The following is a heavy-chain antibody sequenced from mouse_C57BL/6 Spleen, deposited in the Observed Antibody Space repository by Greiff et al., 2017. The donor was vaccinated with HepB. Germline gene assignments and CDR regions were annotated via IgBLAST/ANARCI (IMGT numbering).Heavy chain of an antibody. J-gene: IGHJ4*01. CDR1: GYTFTDYN. Sequence: EVQLQQSGPELVKPGASVKMSCKASGYTFTDYNMHWVKQSHGKSLEWIGYINPNNGGTSFNQKFKGKATLTVNKSSSTAYMELRSLTSEDSAVYYCASVVTYAMDYWGQGTSVTVSS. V-gene: IGHV1-22*01. D-gene: IGHD2-12*01. CDR3: ASVVTYAMDY. CDR2: INPNNGGT.